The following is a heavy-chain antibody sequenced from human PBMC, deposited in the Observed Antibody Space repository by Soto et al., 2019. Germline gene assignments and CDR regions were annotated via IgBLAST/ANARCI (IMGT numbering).Heavy chain of an antibody. D-gene: IGHD2-21*02. CDR2: ISHSGTS. Sequence: SETLSLTCTVSGYSISSGYYWSWIRQTPGKGLEWIGSISHSGTSFYNPSLRSRVTISMDTSNNHFSLKLNSLTATDTAVYYCPRAAGGHSGWGHWSDQRGQGTLLTVSS. CDR3: PRAAGGHSGWGHWSDQ. J-gene: IGHJ5*02. CDR1: GYSISSGYY. V-gene: IGHV4-38-2*02.